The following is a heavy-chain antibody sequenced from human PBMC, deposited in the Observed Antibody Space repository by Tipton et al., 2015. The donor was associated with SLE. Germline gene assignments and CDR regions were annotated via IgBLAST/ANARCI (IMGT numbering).Heavy chain of an antibody. Sequence: SLRLSCAGSGFTFSNYAMTWVRQAPERGLEWVSSISTSGGSTYYADTVKGRFTISRDNSKDTLYLQMNSLRAEDTAVYYCAKGQVAADAGGQGTLVTVSS. V-gene: IGHV3-23*01. D-gene: IGHD6-19*01. CDR3: AKGQVAADA. J-gene: IGHJ4*02. CDR2: ISTSGGST. CDR1: GFTFSNYA.